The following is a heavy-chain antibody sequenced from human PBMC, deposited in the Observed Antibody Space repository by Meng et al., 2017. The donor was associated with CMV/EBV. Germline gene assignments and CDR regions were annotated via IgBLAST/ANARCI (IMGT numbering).Heavy chain of an antibody. CDR2: ISSSSSYI. CDR1: GFTVSNIE. CDR3: ARSRTPRGKGAEMDV. D-gene: IGHD1-26*01. J-gene: IGHJ6*02. Sequence: GGSLRLSCAASGFTVSNIEMTCVRQAPGKGLEWIPSISSSSSYIYYADSVKGRFTISRDNAKNSLYLQMNSLRAEDTAVYYCARSRTPRGKGAEMDVWGQGTTVTVSS. V-gene: IGHV3-21*01.